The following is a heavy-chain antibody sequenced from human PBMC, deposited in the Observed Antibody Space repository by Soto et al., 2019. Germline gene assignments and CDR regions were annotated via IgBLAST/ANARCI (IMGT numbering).Heavy chain of an antibody. Sequence: QVQLQESSPGLVKPSETLSLTCTVSGGSISSYYWSWIRQPPGRGLEWIGYIYYSGSTNYNPSLKSRITTAVDTSKNQFSLKLSSVTAADTAVYYCARVHGSIRYFDCFGGNWFDPWGQGTLVTVSS. J-gene: IGHJ5*02. CDR1: GGSISSYY. CDR2: IYYSGST. V-gene: IGHV4-59*01. CDR3: ARVHGSIRYFDCFGGNWFDP. D-gene: IGHD3-9*01.